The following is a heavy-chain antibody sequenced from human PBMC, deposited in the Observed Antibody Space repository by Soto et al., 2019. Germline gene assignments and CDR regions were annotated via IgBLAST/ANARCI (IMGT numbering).Heavy chain of an antibody. CDR1: GYTFTSYG. CDR2: ISAYNGNT. Sequence: ASVKVSCKASGYTFTSYGISWLRQAPGQGLEWMGWISAYNGNTNYAQKLQGRVTMTTDTSTSTAYMELRSLRSDDTAVYYCARGNILTGYYFVGASGDAFDIWGQGTMVTVSS. CDR3: ARGNILTGYYFVGASGDAFDI. V-gene: IGHV1-18*01. J-gene: IGHJ3*02. D-gene: IGHD3-9*01.